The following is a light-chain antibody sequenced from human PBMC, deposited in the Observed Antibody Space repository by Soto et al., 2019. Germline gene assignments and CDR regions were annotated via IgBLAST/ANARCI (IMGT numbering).Light chain of an antibody. J-gene: IGKJ1*01. CDR3: QQYGISPT. V-gene: IGKV3-20*01. CDR2: DVS. Sequence: EIVLTQSPGTLSLSPGERATLSCRSSHSVTSNYLAWYQQKPGQAPRLHIYDVSSRATGIPDRFSGSGSGTDFTLTISRLEPVDFAVYYCQQYGISPTFGQGTKVEIK. CDR1: HSVTSNY.